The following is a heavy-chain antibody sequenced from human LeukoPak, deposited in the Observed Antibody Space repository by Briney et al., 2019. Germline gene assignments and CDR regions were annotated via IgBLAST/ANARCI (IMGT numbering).Heavy chain of an antibody. CDR3: VRETYSTAGFDI. J-gene: IGHJ3*02. D-gene: IGHD6-13*01. Sequence: ETLSLTCTVSGGSITSYYWSWIRQAPGKGLEWVSSITGSTTYIYYADSVKGRVTISRDNAKNSLYLQMNSLRAEDTAVHYCVRETYSTAGFDIWGQGTMVIVSS. CDR1: GGSITSYY. V-gene: IGHV3-21*01. CDR2: ITGSTTYI.